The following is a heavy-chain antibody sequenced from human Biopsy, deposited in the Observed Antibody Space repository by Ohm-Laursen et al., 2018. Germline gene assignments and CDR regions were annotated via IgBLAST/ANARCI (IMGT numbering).Heavy chain of an antibody. D-gene: IGHD7-27*01. J-gene: IGHJ4*02. V-gene: IGHV4-59*01. CDR3: ARLTGDLSY. CDR2: IYYSGST. CDR1: GYSMSTYY. Sequence: SETLSLTCGVSGYSMSTYYWSWIRQPPGKGLEWIGYIYYSGSTNYSPSLKSRATISVDTSKNQFSLKVISVTAADTAVYYCARLTGDLSYWGQGILVTASS.